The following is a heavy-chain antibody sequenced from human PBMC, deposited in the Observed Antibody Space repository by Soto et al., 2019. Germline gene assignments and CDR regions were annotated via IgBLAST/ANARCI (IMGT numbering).Heavy chain of an antibody. J-gene: IGHJ4*02. Sequence: QVQLVQSGAEVKKPGSSVKVSCKASGGTFSSYAISWVRQAPGQGLEWMGGIIPIFGTANYAQKFQGRVTFIASEFXSTAYMELSSLRSEDTAVYYCARVNSYGRDDYFDYWGQGTLVTVSS. D-gene: IGHD5-18*01. V-gene: IGHV1-69*12. CDR1: GGTFSSYA. CDR2: IIPIFGTA. CDR3: ARVNSYGRDDYFDY.